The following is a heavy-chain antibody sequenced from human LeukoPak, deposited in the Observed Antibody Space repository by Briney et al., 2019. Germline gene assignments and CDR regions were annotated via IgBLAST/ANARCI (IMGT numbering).Heavy chain of an antibody. V-gene: IGHV4-38-2*02. Sequence: SETLSLTCTVSGYSISSGYYWGWIRQPPGKGLEWIGSIYHSGSTYYNPSLKSRVTISVDTSKNQFSLKLSSVTAADTAVYYCASIAAAGRGAFDIWGQGTMVTVSS. CDR3: ASIAAAGRGAFDI. D-gene: IGHD6-13*01. CDR2: IYHSGST. J-gene: IGHJ3*02. CDR1: GYSISSGYY.